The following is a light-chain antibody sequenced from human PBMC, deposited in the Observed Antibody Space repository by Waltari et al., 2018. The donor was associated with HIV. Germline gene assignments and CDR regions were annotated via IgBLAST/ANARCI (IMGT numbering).Light chain of an antibody. J-gene: IGLJ2*01. CDR2: VDN. V-gene: IGLV3-1*01. CDR1: KLGDRF. Sequence: SYELTQPPSVSVSPGQTASITCSGDKLGDRFTSWYQQKPGQSPVLVIYVDNKRPSGIPERFSGANSRNTVTLTISGTQAMDEADYYCQAWDSSTLVFAGGTKLTVL. CDR3: QAWDSSTLV.